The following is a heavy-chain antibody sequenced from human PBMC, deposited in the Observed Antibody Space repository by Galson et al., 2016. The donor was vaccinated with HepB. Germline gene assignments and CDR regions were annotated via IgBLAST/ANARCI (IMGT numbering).Heavy chain of an antibody. CDR3: AREDYSSGWPLNWYFDL. Sequence: CAISGDSVSSNSAAWNWIRQSPSRGLEWLGRTYYRSKWYNDYAVSVKSRITINPDTSKNQFSLQLNSVTPEDTAVHYCAREDYSSGWPLNWYFDLWGRGILVSVSS. CDR1: GDSVSSNSAA. D-gene: IGHD6-19*01. CDR2: TYYRSKWYN. J-gene: IGHJ2*01. V-gene: IGHV6-1*01.